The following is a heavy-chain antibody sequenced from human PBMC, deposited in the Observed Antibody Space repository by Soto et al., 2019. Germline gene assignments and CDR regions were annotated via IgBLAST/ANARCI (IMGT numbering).Heavy chain of an antibody. CDR3: ARGMTTVTRPTRYGMDV. D-gene: IGHD4-4*01. Sequence: GGSLRLSCAASGFTFSSYGMHWVRQAPGKGLEWVAVIWYDGSNKYYADSVKGRFTISRDNSKNTLYLQMNSLRAEDTAVYYCARGMTTVTRPTRYGMDVWGQGTTVTVSS. CDR1: GFTFSSYG. CDR2: IWYDGSNK. V-gene: IGHV3-33*01. J-gene: IGHJ6*02.